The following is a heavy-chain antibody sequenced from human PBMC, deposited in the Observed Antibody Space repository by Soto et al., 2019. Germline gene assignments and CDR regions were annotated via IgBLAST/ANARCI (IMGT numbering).Heavy chain of an antibody. V-gene: IGHV3-9*01. CDR2: ISWNSGSI. J-gene: IGHJ3*02. CDR1: GFTFDDYA. Sequence: GGSLRLSCAASGFTFDDYAMHWVRQAPGKGLEWVSGISWNSGSIGYADSVKGRFTISRDNAKNSLYLQMNSLRAEDTALYYCAKDLSGGLMGGTNGVWRYFDIWGQGTMVTVSS. D-gene: IGHD2-8*01. CDR3: AKDLSGGLMGGTNGVWRYFDI.